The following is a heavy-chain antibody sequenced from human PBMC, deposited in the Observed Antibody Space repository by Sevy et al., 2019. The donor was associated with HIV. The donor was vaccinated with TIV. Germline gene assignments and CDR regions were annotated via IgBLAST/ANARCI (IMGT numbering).Heavy chain of an antibody. CDR2: ITSNGLTT. V-gene: IGHV3-64D*06. D-gene: IGHD3-10*01. CDR1: GFIFGDNI. CDR3: VTDRRVSQDFDS. Sequence: GGSLRLSCSASGFIFGDNIMHWVRQPPGKRFEYVSGITSNGLTTHYADSVKGRFSISRDNSKDTMYLQMCSLRPEDTAVYYCVTDRRVSQDFDSWGQGTLVTVSS. J-gene: IGHJ4*02.